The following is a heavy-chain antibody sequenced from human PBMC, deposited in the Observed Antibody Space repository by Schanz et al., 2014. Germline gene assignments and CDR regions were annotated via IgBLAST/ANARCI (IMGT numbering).Heavy chain of an antibody. CDR2: ISWNSGNI. D-gene: IGHD2-21*02. CDR3: AKVQTHTLYGGNSCFDY. CDR1: GFTFSSYA. V-gene: IGHV3-9*01. J-gene: IGHJ4*02. Sequence: EVQLVESGGGLVQPGGSLRLSCAVSGFTFSSYAMSWVRQAPGKGLEWVSGISWNSGNIAYADSVKGRFTISRDNAKNSLYLQMNSLRPEDTALYYCAKVQTHTLYGGNSCFDYWGQGTLVTVSS.